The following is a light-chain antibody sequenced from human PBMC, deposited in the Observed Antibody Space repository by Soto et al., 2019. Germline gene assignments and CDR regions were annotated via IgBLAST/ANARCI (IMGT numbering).Light chain of an antibody. CDR3: QKYNSAPWT. CDR1: QGISNN. CDR2: LAT. V-gene: IGKV1-27*01. Sequence: DIQMTQSPSSLSAPVGDRVTITCRASQGISNNLAWFQQKPGKVPKLLIYLATTLQSGVPSRFSGSGSGTDFTLTISSLQPEDVATYYCQKYNSAPWTFGQGTRVEI. J-gene: IGKJ1*01.